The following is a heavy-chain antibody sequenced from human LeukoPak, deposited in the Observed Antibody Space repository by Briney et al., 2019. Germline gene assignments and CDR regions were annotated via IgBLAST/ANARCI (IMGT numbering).Heavy chain of an antibody. V-gene: IGHV1-2*02. CDR1: GYTFTGYY. CDR2: INPNSGGT. Sequence: GASVKVSCKASGYTFTGYYMHWVRQAPGQGLEWMGWINPNSGGTNYAQKFQGRVTMTRDTSISTAYMELSRLRSGDTAVYYCARVEKYYYDSSGEGALDYWGQGTLVTVSS. J-gene: IGHJ4*02. CDR3: ARVEKYYYDSSGEGALDY. D-gene: IGHD3-22*01.